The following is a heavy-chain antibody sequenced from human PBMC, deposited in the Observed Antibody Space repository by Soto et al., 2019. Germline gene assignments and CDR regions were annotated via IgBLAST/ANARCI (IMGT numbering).Heavy chain of an antibody. V-gene: IGHV3-48*02. CDR1: GFAFRSYS. Sequence: EVQLVESGGGRVQPGGSLRLSCAASGFAFRSYSLSWVRQAPGKGLECVAYIDGRGSIMYYAGSVEGRFAISRDNAMSSLFLQLNSVRDEDTAIYYCTRDKLLVDYRAAFDIWGQGTVVTVSS. CDR2: IDGRGSIM. CDR3: TRDKLLVDYRAAFDI. D-gene: IGHD2-21*01. J-gene: IGHJ3*02.